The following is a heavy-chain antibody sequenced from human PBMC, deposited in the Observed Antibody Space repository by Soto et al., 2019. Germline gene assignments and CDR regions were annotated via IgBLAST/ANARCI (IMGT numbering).Heavy chain of an antibody. CDR1: GGTFSTYT. D-gene: IGHD3-3*01. J-gene: IGHJ4*02. V-gene: IGHV1-69*02. CDR3: AFDMNTGVVYFDN. CDR2: IIPMFGLP. Sequence: QVLLVQSGAEVKRPGSSVKVSCKVSGGTFSTYTISWVRPAPGQGLEWMGRIIPMFGLPNHAQKFQGRVTITADKSTHTSYLEMTGLTSEDTAVYYCAFDMNTGVVYFDNWGQGTLVTVSS.